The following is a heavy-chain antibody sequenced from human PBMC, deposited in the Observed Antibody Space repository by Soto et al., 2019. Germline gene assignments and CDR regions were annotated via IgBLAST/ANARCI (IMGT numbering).Heavy chain of an antibody. Sequence: VQLVETGGGLIQPGGSLRLSCLASGFSVTTNYIIWVRQPPGKGLEWVSTTFTGGSTHYADSVKGRFSISRDNSKNTVYLQMNNLRVEDTAVYYCAKKPPSSIQGWAFGMDVWRQGTTVSVSS. CDR1: GFSVTTNY. J-gene: IGHJ6*02. V-gene: IGHV3-53*02. CDR2: TFTGGST. D-gene: IGHD1-26*01. CDR3: AKKPPSSIQGWAFGMDV.